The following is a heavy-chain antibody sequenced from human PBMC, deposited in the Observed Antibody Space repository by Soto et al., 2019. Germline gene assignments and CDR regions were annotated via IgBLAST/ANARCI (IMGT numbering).Heavy chain of an antibody. J-gene: IGHJ4*02. D-gene: IGHD3-16*02. CDR3: ARGTMITFGGVIVTYYFDY. Sequence: GASVQVSCKASGYTFTSYGISWVRQAPGQGLEWMGWISAYNGSTNYAQKLQGRVTMTTDTSTSTAYMELRSLRSDDTAVYYCARGTMITFGGVIVTYYFDYWGQGTLVTVSS. V-gene: IGHV1-18*04. CDR1: GYTFTSYG. CDR2: ISAYNGST.